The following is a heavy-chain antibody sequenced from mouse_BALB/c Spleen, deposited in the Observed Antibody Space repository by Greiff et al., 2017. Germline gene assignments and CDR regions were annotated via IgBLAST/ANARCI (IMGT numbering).Heavy chain of an antibody. J-gene: IGHJ4*01. CDR2: IDPANGNT. V-gene: IGHV14-3*02. CDR3: AREGFFYDGYFRYAMDY. Sequence: VQLQQSGAELVKPGASVKLSCTASGFYIKDTYMHWVKQRPEQGLEWIGRIDPANGNTKYDPKFQGKATITADTSSNTAYLQLSSLTSEDTAVYYCAREGFFYDGYFRYAMDYWGQGTSVTVSS. D-gene: IGHD2-3*01. CDR1: GFYIKDTY.